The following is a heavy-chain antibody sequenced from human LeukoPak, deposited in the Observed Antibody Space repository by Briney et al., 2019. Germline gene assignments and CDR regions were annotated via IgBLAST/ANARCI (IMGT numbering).Heavy chain of an antibody. CDR1: GFTFDDCG. CDR3: AREITIFGVVNEGDWFDP. CDR2: INWNGGST. J-gene: IGHJ5*02. D-gene: IGHD3-3*01. Sequence: GGSLRLSCAASGFTFDDCGMSWVRQAPGKGLEWVSGINWNGGSTGYADSVKGRFTISRDNAKNSLYLQMNSLRAEDTALYHCAREITIFGVVNEGDWFDPWGQGTLVTVSS. V-gene: IGHV3-20*01.